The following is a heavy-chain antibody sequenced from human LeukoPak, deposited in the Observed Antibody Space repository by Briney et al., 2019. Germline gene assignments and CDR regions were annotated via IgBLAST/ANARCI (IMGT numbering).Heavy chain of an antibody. J-gene: IGHJ4*02. D-gene: IGHD2-15*01. CDR3: ARGHCSGGSCYSSLYAY. V-gene: IGHV3-30*04. CDR1: EFTFRSYA. Sequence: GGSLRLSCAASEFTFRSYAMHWVRQAPGKGLEWVAVISYDGSDKYYADSVKGRFTISRDNAKNSLYLQMNSLRAEDTAVYYCARGHCSGGSCYSSLYAYWGQGTLVTVSS. CDR2: ISYDGSDK.